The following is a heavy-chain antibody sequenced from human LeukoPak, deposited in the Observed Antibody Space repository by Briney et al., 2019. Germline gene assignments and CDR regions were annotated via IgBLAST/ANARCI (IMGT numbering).Heavy chain of an antibody. CDR2: INHSGST. CDR1: GGSFSGCY. J-gene: IGHJ4*02. V-gene: IGHV4-34*01. CDR3: ARDTKYSSSSSRLGFDY. D-gene: IGHD6-6*01. Sequence: SETLSLTCGVYGGSFSGCYWSWIRQPPGKGLEWIGKINHSGSTNYNPSLKSRVTISVDTSKNQFSLKLSSVTAADTAVYYCARDTKYSSSSSRLGFDYWGQGTLVTVSS.